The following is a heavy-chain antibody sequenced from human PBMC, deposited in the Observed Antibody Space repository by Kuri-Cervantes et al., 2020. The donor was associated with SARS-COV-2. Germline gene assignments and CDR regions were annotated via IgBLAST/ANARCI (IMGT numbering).Heavy chain of an antibody. CDR2: ISSNGGST. D-gene: IGHD3-3*01. CDR3: TTLWSA. Sequence: GESLKISCAASGFTFSSYAMHWVRQAPGKGLEYVSAISSNGGSTYYADSVKGRFTISRDNSRNTLYLQMHSLKTEDTAVYYCTTLWSAWGQGTLVTVSS. J-gene: IGHJ4*02. V-gene: IGHV3-64*04. CDR1: GFTFSSYA.